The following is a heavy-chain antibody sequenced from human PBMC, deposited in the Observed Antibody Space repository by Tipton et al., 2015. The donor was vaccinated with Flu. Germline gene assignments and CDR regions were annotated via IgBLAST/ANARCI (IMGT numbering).Heavy chain of an antibody. V-gene: IGHV4-39*07. CDR2: VYYSGST. Sequence: LRLSCTVSGGSISSSSYYWGWIRQPPGKGLEWIGSVYYSGSTYYNPSPKSRVTISVDTSKNQFSLKLSSVTAADTAVYYCATLLFRSAFDIWGQGTMVTVSS. J-gene: IGHJ3*02. CDR3: ATLLFRSAFDI. CDR1: GGSISSSSYY. D-gene: IGHD2-21*02.